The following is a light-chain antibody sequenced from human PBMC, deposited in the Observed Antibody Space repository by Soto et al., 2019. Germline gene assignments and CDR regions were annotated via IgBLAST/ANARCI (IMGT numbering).Light chain of an antibody. CDR3: CSYACSYTLV. CDR1: SSDVGGYNY. V-gene: IGLV2-11*01. Sequence: QSALTQPRSVPGSPGQSVTISCTGTSSDVGGYNYVSWYQQHPGKAPKLMIYDVSKRPSGVPDRFSGSKSGNTASLTISGLQAEDEADYYCCSYACSYTLVFGGGTKLTVL. J-gene: IGLJ2*01. CDR2: DVS.